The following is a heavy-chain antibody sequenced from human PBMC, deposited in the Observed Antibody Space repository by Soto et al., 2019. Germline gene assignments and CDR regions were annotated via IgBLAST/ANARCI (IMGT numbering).Heavy chain of an antibody. J-gene: IGHJ4*02. CDR2: VTHDGSLY. V-gene: IGHV3-30*18. CDR1: GLTFSSCA. Sequence: GGPLSIYSVAAGLTFSSCAMHWVRQVPGKGLEWLAVVTHDGSLYPYADSVKGRFSISRDNSRKTLYLQMNSLRPEDTAVYYCVKDRSDTWSFDYWGQGT. D-gene: IGHD2-8*02. CDR3: VKDRSDTWSFDY.